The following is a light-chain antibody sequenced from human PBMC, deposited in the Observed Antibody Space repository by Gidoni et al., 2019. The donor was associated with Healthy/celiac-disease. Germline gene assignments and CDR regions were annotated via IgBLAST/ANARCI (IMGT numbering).Light chain of an antibody. CDR3: QQRSNWPPLFT. J-gene: IGKJ3*01. CDR1: QSVSSY. CDR2: DAS. Sequence: EIVLTQSQATLSLSPGERATLSSRTRQSVSSYLAWYQQKPGQAPRLLIYDASNRATGIPARFSGSGSGTDFTLTISSLEPEDFAVYYCQQRSNWPPLFTFGPGTKVDIK. V-gene: IGKV3-11*01.